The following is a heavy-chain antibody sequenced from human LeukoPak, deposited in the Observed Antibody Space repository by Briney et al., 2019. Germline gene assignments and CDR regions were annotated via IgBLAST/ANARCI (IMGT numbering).Heavy chain of an antibody. CDR3: AKDLKSIDAFDI. CDR1: EFTFNSYW. V-gene: IGHV3-74*01. J-gene: IGHJ3*02. Sequence: PGGSLRLSCAASEFTFNSYWMHWVRQGPGKGLVWVSRINSDGSSTTYADSVKGRFTISRDNAKNTLYLQMNSLRAEDTAVYYCAKDLKSIDAFDIWGQGTVVTVSS. CDR2: INSDGSST.